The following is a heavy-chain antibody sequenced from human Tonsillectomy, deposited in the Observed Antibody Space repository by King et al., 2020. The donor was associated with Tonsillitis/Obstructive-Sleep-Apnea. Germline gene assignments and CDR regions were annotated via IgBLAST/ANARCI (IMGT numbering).Heavy chain of an antibody. V-gene: IGHV4-34*01. CDR3: ARKGWFDP. Sequence: VQLPQWGAGLLKPSETLSLTCAVYGGSFSGYYWSWIRQPPGKGLEWIGEINRSGSTNYNPSLKSRVTISVDTSKNQFSLKLSSVTAADTAVYYCARKGWFDPWGQGTLVTVSS. CDR1: GGSFSGYY. CDR2: INRSGST. J-gene: IGHJ5*02.